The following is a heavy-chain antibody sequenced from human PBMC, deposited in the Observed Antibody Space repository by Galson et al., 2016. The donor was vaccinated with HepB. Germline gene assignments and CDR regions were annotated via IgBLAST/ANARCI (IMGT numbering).Heavy chain of an antibody. D-gene: IGHD6-13*01. CDR1: GFTFSNYG. CDR2: IWNDGSNK. V-gene: IGHV3-33*06. CDR3: TKASGHCSSWYDDH. Sequence: SLRLSCAASGFTFSNYGMHWVRQAPGKGLEWEAAIWNDGSNKYYADSVKGRFTISRDNSKNTLYLQMNSLRAEDTAVYYCTKASGHCSSWYDDHWGRGTLVTVSS. J-gene: IGHJ5*02.